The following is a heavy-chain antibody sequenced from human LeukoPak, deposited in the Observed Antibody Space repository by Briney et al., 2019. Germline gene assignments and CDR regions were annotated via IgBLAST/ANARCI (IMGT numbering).Heavy chain of an antibody. Sequence: GGSLRLSCAASGFTFSSYAMSWVRQPPGKGLKWVSAISGSGGTTYYADSVKGRFTISRDNSKNTLYPQMNSLRAEDTAVYYCARDAIVGATRGSWFDSWGQGTLVTVSS. CDR2: ISGSGGTT. D-gene: IGHD1-26*01. V-gene: IGHV3-23*01. J-gene: IGHJ5*01. CDR1: GFTFSSYA. CDR3: ARDAIVGATRGSWFDS.